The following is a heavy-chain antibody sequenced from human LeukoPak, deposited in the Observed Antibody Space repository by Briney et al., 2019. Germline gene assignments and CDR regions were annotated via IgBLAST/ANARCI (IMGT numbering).Heavy chain of an antibody. Sequence: GGSLRLSCAASGFTFSSYSMNWVRQAPGKGLEWVSSISSSSSYIYYADSVKGRFTISRNNATNSLYLQMNSLRAEDTAVYYCARGVEVAVPFDYWGQGNLVTVSS. CDR2: ISSSSSYI. V-gene: IGHV3-21*01. J-gene: IGHJ4*02. CDR3: ARGVEVAVPFDY. CDR1: GFTFSSYS. D-gene: IGHD6-19*01.